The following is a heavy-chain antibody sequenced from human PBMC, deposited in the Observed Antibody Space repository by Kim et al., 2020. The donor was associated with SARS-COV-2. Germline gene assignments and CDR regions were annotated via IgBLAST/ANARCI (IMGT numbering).Heavy chain of an antibody. J-gene: IGHJ5*02. CDR1: GYNFSPFD. V-gene: IGHV1-8*01. CDR2: MNPNSGNT. D-gene: IGHD2-21*02. Sequence: ASVKVSCKASGYNFSPFDINWVRQAPGQGLEWMGWMNPNSGNTGYAQKFQGRVTLASNTSINTAYMELSSLRSEDTAVYYCARGPAFCGGDCFLNWFDPWGQGTLVTVSS. CDR3: ARGPAFCGGDCFLNWFDP.